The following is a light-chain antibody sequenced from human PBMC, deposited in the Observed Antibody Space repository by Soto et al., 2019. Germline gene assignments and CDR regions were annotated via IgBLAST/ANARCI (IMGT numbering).Light chain of an antibody. CDR2: GAS. CDR1: QSVSNNY. CDR3: QQYGSSGT. J-gene: IGKJ1*01. Sequence: EIVLTQSPGTLSLSPGERATLSCRASQSVSNNYLAWYQQKPGQAPRLLIYGASNRATGSPDRFSGSGSGTDFTLTISRLESEDFAVYSCQQYGSSGTFGQGTKVDIK. V-gene: IGKV3-20*01.